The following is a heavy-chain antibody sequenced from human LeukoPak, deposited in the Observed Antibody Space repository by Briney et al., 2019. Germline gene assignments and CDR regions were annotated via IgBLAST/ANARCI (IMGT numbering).Heavy chain of an antibody. V-gene: IGHV3-69-1*02. CDR2: FGISGTI. CDR1: GFAVNTYD. Sequence: PGGSLRLSCAASGFAVNTYDMHWVRQAPGEGPQWIAYFGISGTIYYADSVRGRFTISRDSAKNSLYLQMNSLRAEDTAVYYCATLTVASSFDYWGQGTLVTVSS. D-gene: IGHD6-19*01. CDR3: ATLTVASSFDY. J-gene: IGHJ4*02.